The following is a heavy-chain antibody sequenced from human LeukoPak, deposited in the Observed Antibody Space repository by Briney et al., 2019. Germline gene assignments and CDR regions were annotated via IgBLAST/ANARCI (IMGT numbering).Heavy chain of an antibody. V-gene: IGHV3-23*01. CDR3: AKDRDGYNTDFDY. D-gene: IGHD5-24*01. CDR1: GLIFTNYA. Sequence: PGGSLRLSCAASGLIFTNYAMTWVRQAPGKGLEWVSGISGSGGSTYYADSVKGRFTISRDKSKNTLYLQMNSLRAEDTAVYYCAKDRDGYNTDFDYWGQGTLVTVSS. J-gene: IGHJ4*02. CDR2: ISGSGGST.